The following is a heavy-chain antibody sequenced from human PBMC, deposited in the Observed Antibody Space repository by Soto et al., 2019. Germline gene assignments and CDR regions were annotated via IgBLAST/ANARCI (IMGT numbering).Heavy chain of an antibody. CDR2: VFPLTDIP. CDR1: GGTFRNYA. V-gene: IGHV1-69*04. CDR3: ARGPLVVLNYFES. Sequence: QVQLVQSGTEVKKPGSSVKVSCKASGGTFRNYAINWVRQAPGQGLEWMGSVFPLTDIPDYAQNFQARLTSSADKSTSTAYMELSSLTSDDTAMYFCARGPLVVLNYFESWGQGTLVTVSS. J-gene: IGHJ4*02.